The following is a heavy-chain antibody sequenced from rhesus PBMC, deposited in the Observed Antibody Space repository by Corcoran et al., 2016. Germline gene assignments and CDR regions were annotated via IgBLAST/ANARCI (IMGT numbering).Heavy chain of an antibody. CDR3: ARRGYEDDYGYYPLIS. D-gene: IGHD3-9*01. Sequence: QVQLQESGPGLVKPSETLSLTCAVSGYSISSGYGWSWIRQPPGKGLEWIGDSGGSSGSPNNNPSLKSRVTISKDTSKNQFSLKLSSVTAADTAVYYCARRGYEDDYGYYPLISWGQGVLVTVSS. CDR1: GYSISSGYG. CDR2: SGGSSGSP. V-gene: IGHV4-127*01. J-gene: IGHJ4*01.